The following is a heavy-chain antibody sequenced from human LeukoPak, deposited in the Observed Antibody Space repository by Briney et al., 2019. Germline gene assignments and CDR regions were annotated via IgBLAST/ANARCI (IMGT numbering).Heavy chain of an antibody. Sequence: PSETLSLTCTVSGGSISSYYWSWIRQPPGKGLEWIGYIYYSGSTNYNPSLKSRVTISVDTSKNQFSLKLSSVTAADTAVYYCARDSAYGSSGWRAFDIWGQGTMVTVSS. D-gene: IGHD6-19*01. V-gene: IGHV4-59*01. CDR3: ARDSAYGSSGWRAFDI. CDR2: IYYSGST. J-gene: IGHJ3*02. CDR1: GGSISSYY.